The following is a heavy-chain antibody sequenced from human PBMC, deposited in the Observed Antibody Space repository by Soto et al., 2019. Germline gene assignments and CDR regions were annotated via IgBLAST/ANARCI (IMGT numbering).Heavy chain of an antibody. J-gene: IGHJ4*02. CDR1: GYTFTSYG. Sequence: AASVKVSCKASGYTFTSYGISWVRQAPGQGLEWMGWISAYNGNTNYAQKLQGRVTMTTDTSTSTAYMELRSLRSDDTAVYYCARVAAVVIAYYFDYWGQGTLVTVSS. CDR2: ISAYNGNT. V-gene: IGHV1-18*01. CDR3: ARVAAVVIAYYFDY. D-gene: IGHD3-22*01.